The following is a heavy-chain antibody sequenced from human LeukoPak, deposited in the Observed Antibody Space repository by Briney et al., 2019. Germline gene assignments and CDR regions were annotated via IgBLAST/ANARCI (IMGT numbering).Heavy chain of an antibody. CDR1: GFSFSTHW. J-gene: IGHJ4*02. D-gene: IGHD3-22*01. V-gene: IGHV3-74*01. CDR2: INSDGSAT. Sequence: GGSLRLSCAAFGFSFSTHWMHWVRQAPGKGLVYVAQINSDGSATAYAGSVKGRFTISRDNAKNTLYLDMSSLRAEDTAVYYCGSLTVVARDHWGQGTLVTVSS. CDR3: GSLTVVARDH.